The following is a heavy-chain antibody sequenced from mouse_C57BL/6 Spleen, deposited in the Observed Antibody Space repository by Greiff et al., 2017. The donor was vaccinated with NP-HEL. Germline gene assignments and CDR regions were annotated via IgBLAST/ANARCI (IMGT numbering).Heavy chain of an antibody. CDR1: GYTFTSYW. CDR3: ARYYGSSYGYFDV. Sequence: VQLQQSGAELVRPGSSVKLSCKASGYTFTSYWMDWVKQRPGQGLEWIGNIYPSDSETHYNQKFKDKATLTVDKSSSTAYMQLSSLTSEDSAVYYCARYYGSSYGYFDVWGTGTTVTVSS. V-gene: IGHV1-61*01. D-gene: IGHD1-1*01. CDR2: IYPSDSET. J-gene: IGHJ1*03.